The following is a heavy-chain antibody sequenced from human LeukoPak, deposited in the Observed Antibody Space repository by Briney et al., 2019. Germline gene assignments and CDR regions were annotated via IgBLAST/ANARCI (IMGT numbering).Heavy chain of an antibody. Sequence: ASVKVSCKASGYTFTGYYMHWVRQAPGQGLEWMGWINPNSGGTNYAQKFQGRVTMTRDTSISTAYMELSRLRSDDTAVYYCARVNGRYDSSGYDFDYWGQGTLVTVSS. CDR3: ARVNGRYDSSGYDFDY. V-gene: IGHV1-2*02. CDR2: INPNSGGT. J-gene: IGHJ4*02. D-gene: IGHD3-22*01. CDR1: GYTFTGYY.